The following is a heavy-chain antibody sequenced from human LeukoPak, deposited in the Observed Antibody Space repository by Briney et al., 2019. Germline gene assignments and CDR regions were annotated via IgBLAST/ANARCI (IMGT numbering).Heavy chain of an antibody. D-gene: IGHD1-14*01. CDR1: GFTFSSYA. CDR3: AKVRTYFYYGLDV. V-gene: IGHV3-23*01. J-gene: IGHJ6*02. Sequence: GGSLRLSCAASGFTFSSYAMSWVRQAPGKGLEWVSGISASTSGTYYADSVKGRFTISRDNSKDTVFLQMNSLGAEDTAVYYCAKVRTYFYYGLDVWGQGTTVTVSS. CDR2: ISASTSGT.